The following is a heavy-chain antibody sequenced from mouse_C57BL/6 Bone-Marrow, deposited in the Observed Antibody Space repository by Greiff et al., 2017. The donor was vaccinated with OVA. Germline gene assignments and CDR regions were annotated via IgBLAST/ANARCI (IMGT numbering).Heavy chain of an antibody. V-gene: IGHV5-9*01. D-gene: IGHD2-4*01. Sequence: EVKLMESGGGLVKPGGSLKLSCAASGFTFSSYTMSWVRQTPEKRLAWVATISGGGGNTYYPDSVQGRFTISRANAKNTLYLQMSSLRSEDTALYYCARRKDYYYDIWYFDVWGTGTTVTVSS. CDR1: GFTFSSYT. CDR3: ARRKDYYYDIWYFDV. CDR2: ISGGGGNT. J-gene: IGHJ1*03.